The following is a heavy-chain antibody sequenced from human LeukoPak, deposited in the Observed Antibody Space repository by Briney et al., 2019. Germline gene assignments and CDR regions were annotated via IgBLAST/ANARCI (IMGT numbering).Heavy chain of an antibody. CDR2: ISYDGSNK. D-gene: IGHD2-15*01. Sequence: QTGGSLRLSCAASGFTLSSCGMHWVRQAPGKGLEWVAVISYDGSNKYYADSVKGRFTISRDNSKNTLYLQMNSLRAEDTAVYYCAKGGCSGGSCYFDYWGQGTLVTVSS. CDR3: AKGGCSGGSCYFDY. V-gene: IGHV3-30*18. J-gene: IGHJ4*02. CDR1: GFTLSSCG.